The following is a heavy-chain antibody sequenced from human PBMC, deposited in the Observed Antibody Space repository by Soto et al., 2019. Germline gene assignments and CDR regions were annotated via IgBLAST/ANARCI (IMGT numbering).Heavy chain of an antibody. CDR1: GFPFSTYG. J-gene: IGHJ6*02. CDR2: ISYDGSHK. V-gene: IGHV3-30*18. D-gene: IGHD3-10*01. Sequence: QVQLVEPGGRVVQPGKSLRLSCAASGFPFSTYGMHWGRQAPGKGLEWVAVISYDGSHKYYADSVKGRFTISRDNSKNTVYLEINSLRAEDTARYYCAKKDITLVREVVISASVYPYDHHGLDFWGRRTTVTVS. CDR3: AKKDITLVREVVISASVYPYDHHGLDF.